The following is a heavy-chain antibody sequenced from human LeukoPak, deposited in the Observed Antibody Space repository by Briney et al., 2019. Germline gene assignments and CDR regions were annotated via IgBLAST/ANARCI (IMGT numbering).Heavy chain of an antibody. J-gene: IGHJ4*02. D-gene: IGHD5-24*01. V-gene: IGHV1-2*02. CDR2: INPYNGVT. Sequence: ASVKVSCKASGYSFIGHYLHWARQAPGQGVEWMGWINPYNGVTNYAQKFQGRVTMTRDTSISTATLELTRLRSDDTAVYFCALSSRDGYNLDYWGQGTLVTVSS. CDR3: ALSSRDGYNLDY. CDR1: GYSFIGHY.